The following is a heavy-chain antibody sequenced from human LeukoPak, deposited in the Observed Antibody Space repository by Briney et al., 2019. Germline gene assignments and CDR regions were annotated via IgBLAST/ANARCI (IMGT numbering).Heavy chain of an antibody. J-gene: IGHJ6*03. V-gene: IGHV3-30*02. Sequence: GSLRLSCAASGFTFSSYGMHWVRQAPGKGLEWVAVIWYGGSNKYYADSVKGRFTISRDNSKNTLYLQMNSLRAEDTAVYYCAKDQDSNYPRYYMDVWGKGTTVTVSS. CDR1: GFTFSSYG. D-gene: IGHD4-11*01. CDR2: IWYGGSNK. CDR3: AKDQDSNYPRYYMDV.